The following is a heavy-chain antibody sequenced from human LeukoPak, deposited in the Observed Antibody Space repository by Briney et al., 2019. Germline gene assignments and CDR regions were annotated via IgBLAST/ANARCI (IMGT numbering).Heavy chain of an antibody. Sequence: GESLKISCKASGYSFTNYWIGWVRQMPGKGLEWMGMINPGDTNIAYSPSFQGQVTISADRSISTAYLQWSSLKASDTAMYYCARPRRAERDEDFWGQGTLVTVSS. CDR2: INPGDTNI. D-gene: IGHD1-1*01. CDR3: ARPRRAERDEDF. J-gene: IGHJ4*02. V-gene: IGHV5-51*01. CDR1: GYSFTNYW.